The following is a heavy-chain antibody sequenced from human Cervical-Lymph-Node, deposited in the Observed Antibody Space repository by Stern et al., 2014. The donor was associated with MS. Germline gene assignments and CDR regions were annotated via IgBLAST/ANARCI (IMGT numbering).Heavy chain of an antibody. J-gene: IGHJ4*02. D-gene: IGHD5-12*01. CDR2: IIPMFGKP. V-gene: IGHV1-69*06. CDR3: ANRDMGYTYGRHDY. Sequence: DQLVESGAEVKKPGSSVKVSCKASGGTFNNHVISWVRQARGQGLEWMGGIIPMFGKPNYARKFQGRVTIIADKSTSTVHMVLRNLSDEDTAMYYCANRDMGYTYGRHDYWGQGTLVTVS. CDR1: GGTFNNHV.